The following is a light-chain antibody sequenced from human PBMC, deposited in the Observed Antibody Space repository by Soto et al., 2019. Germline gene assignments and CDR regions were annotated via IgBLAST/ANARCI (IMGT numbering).Light chain of an antibody. J-gene: IGKJ4*01. CDR3: QQFSSYPLT. CDR2: DAS. Sequence: VLLPSPGTQSLSPWETPTLSCSASQTVRNNYLAWYQQNPDQAPRLLIYDASSRATGIPDKFSGGGSGTDFTLTISRLEPEDFAVYYCQQFSSYPLTFGGGTKVDIK. V-gene: IGKV3-20*01. CDR1: QTVRNNY.